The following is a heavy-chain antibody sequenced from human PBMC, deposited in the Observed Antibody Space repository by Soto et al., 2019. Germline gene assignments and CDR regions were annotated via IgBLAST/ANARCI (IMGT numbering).Heavy chain of an antibody. CDR2: ISFSGAT. CDR1: GVSITSYF. J-gene: IGHJ5*02. Sequence: SETLSLTFTVSGVSITSYFWSWIRQTPGKGLDWIGSISFSGATYSNPSLESRVTISLDTSKNQFSLKLTSVTAAETAVYYCARVPIDTYMIYWSDPWGQGTLVTVSS. CDR3: ARVPIDTYMIYWSDP. D-gene: IGHD3-16*01. V-gene: IGHV4-59*01.